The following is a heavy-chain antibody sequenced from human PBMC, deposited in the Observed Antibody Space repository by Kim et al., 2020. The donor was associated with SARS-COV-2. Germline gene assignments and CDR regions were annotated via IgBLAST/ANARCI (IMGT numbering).Heavy chain of an antibody. CDR2: ISYDGSNK. J-gene: IGHJ6*02. CDR3: ARETGGDYMWVYYYGMDV. V-gene: IGHV3-30-3*01. CDR1: GFTFSSYA. D-gene: IGHD4-17*01. Sequence: GGSLRLSCAASGFTFSSYAMHWVRQAPGKGLEWVAVISYDGSNKYYADSVKGRFTISRDNSKNTLYLQMNSLRAEDTAVYYCARETGGDYMWVYYYGMDVWGQGTTVTVSS.